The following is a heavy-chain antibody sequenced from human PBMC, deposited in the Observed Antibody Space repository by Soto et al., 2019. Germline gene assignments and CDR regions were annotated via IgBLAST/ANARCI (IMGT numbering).Heavy chain of an antibody. D-gene: IGHD3-10*01. CDR2: IWYDGSNK. Sequence: QVQLVESGGGVVQPGRSLRLSCAASGFTFSSYGMHWVRQAPGKGLEWVAVIWYDGSNKYYADSVKGRFTISRDNSKNTLYLQMNSLRAEDTAVYYCARDRITMVRGVIITPPLYYYYGMDVWGQGTTVTVSS. CDR3: ARDRITMVRGVIITPPLYYYYGMDV. J-gene: IGHJ6*02. V-gene: IGHV3-33*01. CDR1: GFTFSSYG.